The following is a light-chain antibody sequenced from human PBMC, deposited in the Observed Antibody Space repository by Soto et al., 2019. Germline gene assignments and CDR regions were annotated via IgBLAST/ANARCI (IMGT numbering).Light chain of an antibody. Sequence: LMPQSPATLSVSPGDRATLSCRASQSVSSNLAWYQQKPRQAPRLLIYGASTRATGIPATFSGSGSGTEFTPTISSLQSEDFAVYYCQQXNNWPPWTCGQGTKVDIK. CDR1: QSVSSN. J-gene: IGKJ1*01. V-gene: IGKV3-15*01. CDR3: QQXNNWPPWT. CDR2: GAS.